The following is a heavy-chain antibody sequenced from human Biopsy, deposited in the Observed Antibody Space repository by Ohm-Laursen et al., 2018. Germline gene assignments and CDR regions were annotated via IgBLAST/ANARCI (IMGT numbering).Heavy chain of an antibody. CDR1: GFSLSARGMC. J-gene: IGHJ6*02. D-gene: IGHD6-13*01. Sequence: TQTLTLTCSFSGFSLSARGMCVRWIRQAPGKALEWLARVDWADYKVYSASLQTKLSISRDTSNDQVVLTVNNVDPADTATYYCARTPILIVSAGLVYRHRRHLQGMDVWGQGIAVTVS. V-gene: IGHV2-70*16. CDR2: VDWADYK. CDR3: ARTPILIVSAGLVYRHRRHLQGMDV.